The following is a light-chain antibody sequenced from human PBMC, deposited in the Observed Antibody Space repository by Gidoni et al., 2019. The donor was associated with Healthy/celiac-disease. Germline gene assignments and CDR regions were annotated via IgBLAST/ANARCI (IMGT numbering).Light chain of an antibody. CDR3: IQRMEFPWA. V-gene: IGKV2-40*01. CDR2: TLS. Sequence: LDRDDGNTYSDWYLQKTEQSPPLLIYTLSYRASGVPVRFSGSRSGPDVTLKISRLEAEDVGVYDCIQRMEFPWAFGPGTKVEIK. CDR1: LDRDDGNTY. J-gene: IGKJ3*01.